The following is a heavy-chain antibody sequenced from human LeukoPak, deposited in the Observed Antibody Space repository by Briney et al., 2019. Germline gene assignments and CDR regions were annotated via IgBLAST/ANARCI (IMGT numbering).Heavy chain of an antibody. CDR3: ARHRIAAAGTSWFDP. D-gene: IGHD6-13*01. V-gene: IGHV4-38-2*02. J-gene: IGHJ5*02. CDR1: GYSISSGYY. CDR2: INHSGST. Sequence: SETLSLTCTVSGYSISSGYYWSWIRQPPGKGLEWIGEINHSGSTNYNPSLKSRVTISVDTSKNQFSLKLSSVTAADTAVYYCARHRIAAAGTSWFDPWGQGTLVTVSS.